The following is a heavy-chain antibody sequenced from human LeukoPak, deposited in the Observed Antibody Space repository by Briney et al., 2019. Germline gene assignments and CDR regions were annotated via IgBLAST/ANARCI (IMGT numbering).Heavy chain of an antibody. Sequence: GGSVKVSCKASGYTLTGYYMHWVRQAPGQGLEWMGWINPNSGGTNYAQKFQGRVTMTRDTTISTAYMELSRLRSDDTAVYYCARDSQVAAAGPFDYWGQGTLVTVSS. CDR1: GYTLTGYY. J-gene: IGHJ4*02. CDR3: ARDSQVAAAGPFDY. D-gene: IGHD6-13*01. CDR2: INPNSGGT. V-gene: IGHV1-2*02.